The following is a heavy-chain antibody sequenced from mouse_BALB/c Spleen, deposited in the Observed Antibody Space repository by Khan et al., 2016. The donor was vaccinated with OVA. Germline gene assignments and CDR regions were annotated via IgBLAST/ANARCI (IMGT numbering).Heavy chain of an antibody. CDR3: ARETAYYGDYEAMDY. D-gene: IGHD2-13*01. J-gene: IGHJ4*01. Sequence: QVQLKESGPGLVAPSQSLSITCTVSGFSLITYGVHWVRQSPGKGLEWLGVIWAGGSTNYNSALMSRLGISKDNSKSQVFLKMNSLQTDDTAMYYCARETAYYGDYEAMDYWGQGTSVTVSS. CDR2: IWAGGST. CDR1: GFSLITYG. V-gene: IGHV2-9*02.